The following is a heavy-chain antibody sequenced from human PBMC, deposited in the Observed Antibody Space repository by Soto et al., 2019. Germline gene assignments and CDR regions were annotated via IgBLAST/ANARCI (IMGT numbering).Heavy chain of an antibody. V-gene: IGHV1-69*02. CDR1: GGTFSNYT. CDR2: IIPILNIA. J-gene: IGHJ6*03. Sequence: QVQLVQSGAEVKKPGSSVKVSCKASGGTFSNYTISWVRQAPGQGLEWMGRIIPILNIANYAQKFQGRVTITADKSTSTTYMELSSLRSEDTAVYYCARVSEMGTATNGDYDYVDVWGKGTTVTVPS. D-gene: IGHD4-17*01. CDR3: ARVSEMGTATNGDYDYVDV.